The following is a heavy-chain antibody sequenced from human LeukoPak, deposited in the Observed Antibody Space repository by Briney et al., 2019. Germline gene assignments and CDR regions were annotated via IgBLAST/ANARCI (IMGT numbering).Heavy chain of an antibody. CDR2: IYSGGST. J-gene: IGHJ5*02. D-gene: IGHD3-22*01. Sequence: GGSLRLSCAASGFIDSSNYMSWVRQAPGKGLEWVSVIYSGGSTYYADSVKGRFTISRDNSENTLYLQMNSLRAEDTAVYYCARSPWGITMIAEAWGQGTLVTVSS. CDR3: ARSPWGITMIAEA. V-gene: IGHV3-53*01. CDR1: GFIDSSNY.